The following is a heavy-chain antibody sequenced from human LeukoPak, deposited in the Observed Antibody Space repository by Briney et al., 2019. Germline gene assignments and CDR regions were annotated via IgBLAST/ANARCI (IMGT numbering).Heavy chain of an antibody. CDR2: FIPIFGTA. Sequence: SSVKVSCKASGGTFSSYAISWVRQAPGQGLEWMGGFIPIFGTANYAQKFQGRVTITADKSTSTAYMELSSLRSEDTAVYYCARATIVVVRAARGTTAYYYYGMDVWGKGTTVTVSS. CDR1: GGTFSSYA. J-gene: IGHJ6*04. V-gene: IGHV1-69*06. CDR3: ARATIVVVRAARGTTAYYYYGMDV. D-gene: IGHD2-2*01.